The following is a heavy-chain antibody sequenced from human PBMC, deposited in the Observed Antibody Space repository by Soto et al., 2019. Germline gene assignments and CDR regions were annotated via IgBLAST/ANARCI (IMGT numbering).Heavy chain of an antibody. V-gene: IGHV3-11*01. CDR1: RSPLSDYY. CDR3: ARDFRNKGMDV. CDR2: ITGKSDSI. J-gene: IGHJ6*02. Sequence: KTGGSLRLSCVASRSPLSDYYMAWIRQAPGKGLEWLSYITGKSDSIHYADSVRGRFIISRDNAKNSLYLQMNSLRVDDTAVYYCARDFRNKGMDVWGQGTTVTVSS.